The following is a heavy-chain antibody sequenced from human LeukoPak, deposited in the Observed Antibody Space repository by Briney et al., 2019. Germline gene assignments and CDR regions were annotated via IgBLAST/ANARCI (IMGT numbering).Heavy chain of an antibody. CDR2: IYFSGTT. CDR1: GGSISSGGYY. Sequence: SETLSLTCTVSGGSISSGGYYWSWIRQHPGKGLEWIGSIYFSGTTYYNPSLKSRVTISVDTSKNQFSLDLSSVTAADTSVYYCARLSSQWLVDYWGQGALVSVSS. J-gene: IGHJ4*02. CDR3: ARLSSQWLVDY. D-gene: IGHD6-19*01. V-gene: IGHV4-39*01.